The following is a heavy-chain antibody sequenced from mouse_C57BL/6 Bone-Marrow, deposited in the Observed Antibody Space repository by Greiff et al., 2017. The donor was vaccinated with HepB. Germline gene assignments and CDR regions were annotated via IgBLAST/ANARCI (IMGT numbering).Heavy chain of an antibody. Sequence: EVQVVESGGDLVKPGGSLKLSCAASGFTFSSYGMSWVRQTPDKRLEWVATISSGGSYTYYPDSVKGRFTISRDNAKNTLYLQMSSLKSEDTAMYYCARQMVCGSPHYYAMDYWGQGTSVTVSS. CDR1: GFTFSSYG. CDR3: ARQMVCGSPHYYAMDY. CDR2: ISSGGSYT. J-gene: IGHJ4*01. V-gene: IGHV5-6*01. D-gene: IGHD1-1*01.